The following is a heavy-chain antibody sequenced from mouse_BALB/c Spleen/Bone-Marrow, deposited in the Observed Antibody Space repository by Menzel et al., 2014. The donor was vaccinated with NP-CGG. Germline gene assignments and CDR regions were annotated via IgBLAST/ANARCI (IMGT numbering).Heavy chain of an antibody. Sequence: EVKLMESGAELVKPGASVKLSCTASGFNIKDTYMHWVKQRPEQGLERIGRIDTANGNTKYDPKFQGKATITADTSSNTAYLQLSSLTSEDTAVYYCARYDNGLMDYWGQGTSVTVSS. CDR3: ARYDNGLMDY. V-gene: IGHV14-3*02. J-gene: IGHJ4*01. D-gene: IGHD2-4*01. CDR2: IDTANGNT. CDR1: GFNIKDTY.